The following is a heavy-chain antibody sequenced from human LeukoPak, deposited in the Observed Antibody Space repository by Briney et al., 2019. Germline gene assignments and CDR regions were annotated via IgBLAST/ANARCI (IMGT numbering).Heavy chain of an antibody. J-gene: IGHJ4*02. CDR1: GGTFSSYA. V-gene: IGHV1-69*13. CDR2: IIPIFGTA. CDR3: AREGADYSNSYYFDY. D-gene: IGHD4-11*01. Sequence: SVKVSCKAFGGTFSSYAISWVRQAPGQGLEWMGGIIPIFGTANYAQKFQGRVTITADESTSTAYMELSSLRSEDTAVYYCAREGADYSNSYYFDYWGQGTLVTVSS.